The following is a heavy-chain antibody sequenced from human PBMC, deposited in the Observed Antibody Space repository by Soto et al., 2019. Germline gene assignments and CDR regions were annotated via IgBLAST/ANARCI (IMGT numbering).Heavy chain of an antibody. CDR2: IIPILGIA. CDR1: GYTFTSYY. D-gene: IGHD3-22*01. Sequence: ASVKVSCKASGYTFTSYYMHWVRQAPGQGLEWMGRIIPILGIANYAQKFQGRVTITADKSTSTAYMELSSLRSEDTAVYYCARDLDFDYYDSSGHLAWFDPWGQGTLVTVAS. J-gene: IGHJ5*02. V-gene: IGHV1-69*04. CDR3: ARDLDFDYYDSSGHLAWFDP.